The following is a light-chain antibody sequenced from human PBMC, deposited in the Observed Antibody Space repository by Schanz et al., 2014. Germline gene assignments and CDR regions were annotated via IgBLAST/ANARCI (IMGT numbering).Light chain of an antibody. CDR1: QSVLYTSNNKNY. J-gene: IGKJ4*01. CDR2: WAS. V-gene: IGKV4-1*01. CDR3: QQYYSIPLT. Sequence: DIVMTQSPDSLAVSLGERATINCKSSQSVLYTSNNKNYLAWYQQKPGQPPKLLIHWASTRESGVPDRFSGRGSGTDFTLTITSLQAEDVAVYYCQQYYSIPLTFGGGTKVEIK.